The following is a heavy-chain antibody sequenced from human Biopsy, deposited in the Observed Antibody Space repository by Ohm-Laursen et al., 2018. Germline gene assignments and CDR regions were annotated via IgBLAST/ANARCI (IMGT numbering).Heavy chain of an antibody. CDR1: GGSIISYY. CDR2: VYNGGIT. CDR3: VLASFDY. V-gene: IGHV4-59*07. Sequence: SDTLSLTCRVSGGSIISYYWTWIRQPPGKGLEWIGHVYNGGITNYNPSLKSRVTISKDTSKNQFSLQVNSVTAADTAVYYCVLASFDYWGQGTLVTVPS. J-gene: IGHJ4*02.